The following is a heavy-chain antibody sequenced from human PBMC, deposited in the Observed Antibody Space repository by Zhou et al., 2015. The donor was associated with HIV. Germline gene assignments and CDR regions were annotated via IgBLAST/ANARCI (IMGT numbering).Heavy chain of an antibody. J-gene: IGHJ4*02. V-gene: IGHV3-33*03. CDR3: AKAQLGYSSSLPGDY. CDR2: IWYDLSNK. D-gene: IGHD6-6*01. CDR1: GFTFSSYG. Sequence: QVQLVESGGGVVQPGRSLRLSCAASGFTFSSYGMHWVRQAPGKGLEWVAVIWYDLSNKYYADSVKGRFTISRDNAKNSLYLQMNSLKPDDTALYYCAKAQLGYSSSLPGDYWGQGTLVTVSS.